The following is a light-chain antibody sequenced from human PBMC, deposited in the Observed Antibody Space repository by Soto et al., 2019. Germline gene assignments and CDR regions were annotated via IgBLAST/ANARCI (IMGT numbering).Light chain of an antibody. Sequence: EIVLTQFPATLSLSPGERATLSCRASQSVSSNLARYQQKPGQAPRLLIYDASHRATGIPARFSGSGSGTDFTLTISSLEPEDFAVYYCQQYGSSPWTFGQGTKVEIK. CDR2: DAS. CDR3: QQYGSSPWT. CDR1: QSVSSN. J-gene: IGKJ1*01. V-gene: IGKV3-11*01.